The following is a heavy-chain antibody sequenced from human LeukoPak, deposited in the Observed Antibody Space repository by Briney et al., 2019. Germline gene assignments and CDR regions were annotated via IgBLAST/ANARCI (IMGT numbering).Heavy chain of an antibody. CDR1: GFTFSSYA. CDR2: ISSNGGST. V-gene: IGHV3-64*01. D-gene: IGHD4-23*01. CDR3: ARERLDYGGNAYYFDY. Sequence: GGSLRLSCAASGFTFSSYAMHWVRQAPGKGLEYVSAISSNGGSTYYANSVKGRFTISRDNSKNTLYLQMGSLRAEDMAVYYCARERLDYGGNAYYFDYWGRGTLVTVSS. J-gene: IGHJ4*02.